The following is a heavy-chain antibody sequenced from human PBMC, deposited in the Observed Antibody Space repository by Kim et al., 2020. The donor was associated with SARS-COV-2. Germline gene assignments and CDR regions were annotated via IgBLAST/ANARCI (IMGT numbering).Heavy chain of an antibody. CDR3: ARTRITMIVVVTHFDY. V-gene: IGHV4-31*02. J-gene: IGHJ4*02. D-gene: IGHD3-22*01. Sequence: YLRSRVTISVDTSKNQFSLKLSSVTAADTAVYYCARTRITMIVVVTHFDYWGQGTLVTVSS.